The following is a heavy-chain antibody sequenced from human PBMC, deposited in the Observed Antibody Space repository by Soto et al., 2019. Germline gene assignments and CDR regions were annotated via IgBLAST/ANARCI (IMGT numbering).Heavy chain of an antibody. CDR1: GFTFGDYY. V-gene: IGHV3-11*01. J-gene: IGHJ4*02. D-gene: IGHD6-19*01. Sequence: QVQLVESGGGLVKPGGSLRLSCGVSGFTFGDYYMAWIGQAPGKGLEWISYISSSGGTIYYSDSVRGRFTISRDNAKNSLYLQMNSLRAEDTAVYYCARDPLISGSGWDHWGQGTLVTVSS. CDR3: ARDPLISGSGWDH. CDR2: ISSSGGTI.